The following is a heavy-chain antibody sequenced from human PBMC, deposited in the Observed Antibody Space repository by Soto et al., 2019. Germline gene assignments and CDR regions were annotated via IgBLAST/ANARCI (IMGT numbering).Heavy chain of an antibody. Sequence: PGGSLRLSCAASGFIFSSYAMSWVRRAPGKGLEWVSAISGSGGSTYYADSVKGRFTISRDNSKNTLYLQMNSLRAEDTAVYYCAKDLTPIRTLQGLDYWGQGTLVTVSS. CDR3: AKDLTPIRTLQGLDY. D-gene: IGHD1-1*01. V-gene: IGHV3-23*01. J-gene: IGHJ4*02. CDR1: GFIFSSYA. CDR2: ISGSGGST.